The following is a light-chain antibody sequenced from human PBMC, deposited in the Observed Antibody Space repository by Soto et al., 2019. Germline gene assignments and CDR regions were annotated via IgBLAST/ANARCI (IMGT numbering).Light chain of an antibody. J-gene: IGKJ2*01. CDR3: QHYIFCSAP. V-gene: IGKV1-5*01. CDR1: QSTNNW. Sequence: DIQMTQSPSTLSASVGDRVTITCRASQSTNNWLAWYQQKPGKAPILLIYGASTLKSGVPSRFSGSGSGTEFTLTITSLQPDEFSTYYCQHYIFCSAPFAQGTKVDIK. CDR2: GAS.